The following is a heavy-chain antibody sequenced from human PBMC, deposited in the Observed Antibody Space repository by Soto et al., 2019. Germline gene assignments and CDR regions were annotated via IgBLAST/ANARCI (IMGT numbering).Heavy chain of an antibody. Sequence: QVQLVQSGAEVKKPGSSVKVSCKASGGTFSSYAISWVRQAPGQGLEWMGGIIRIFGTANYAQKFQGRVTITADKSTSKDYIELSRLRSEDTAVYYCARVGVHCRYYYYGMDVWGQGTTVTVSS. D-gene: IGHD2-2*01. V-gene: IGHV1-69*06. CDR1: GGTFSSYA. CDR3: ARVGVHCRYYYYGMDV. CDR2: IIRIFGTA. J-gene: IGHJ6*02.